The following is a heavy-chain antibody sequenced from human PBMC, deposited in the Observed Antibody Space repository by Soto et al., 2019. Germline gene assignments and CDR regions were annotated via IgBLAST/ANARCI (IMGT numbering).Heavy chain of an antibody. CDR2: IRNKANSSTA. Sequence: EVQLVESGGGLVQPGGSLRLSCAASGFTFSAHYMDWVRQAPGKGLEWVARIRNKANSSTAEDAESVRGRFIISRADSTISQYLHTISVKAEDADVCYCASVGLKRDIGRSRPLDYWGQGTMLTVSS. J-gene: IGHJ4*02. D-gene: IGHD2-15*01. CDR1: GFTFSAHY. CDR3: ASVGLKRDIGRSRPLDY. V-gene: IGHV3-72*01.